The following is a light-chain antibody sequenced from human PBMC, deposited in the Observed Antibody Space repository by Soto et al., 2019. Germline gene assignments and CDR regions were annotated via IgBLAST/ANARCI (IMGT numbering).Light chain of an antibody. Sequence: IGLTQSPATLSSFPWDRVTRSCRASQYINTRLAWYQHRPGQAPRLLIYQTSIRAAGIPARFSASGSGTDFTLTISDVQPEDFALYYCHQRQSWPRTFGQGTKVDNK. CDR3: HQRQSWPRT. J-gene: IGKJ1*01. CDR2: QTS. V-gene: IGKV3-11*01. CDR1: QYINTR.